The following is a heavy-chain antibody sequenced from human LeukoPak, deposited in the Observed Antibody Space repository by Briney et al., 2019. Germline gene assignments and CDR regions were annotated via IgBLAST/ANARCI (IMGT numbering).Heavy chain of an antibody. CDR3: ARFQYCSSTSCLTSYYFDY. CDR2: IYPGDSDT. CDR1: GYSFTSYW. J-gene: IGHJ4*02. D-gene: IGHD2-2*01. V-gene: IGHV5-51*01. Sequence: VESLKISCKGSGYSFTSYWIGWVRQMPGKGLEWMGIIYPGDSDTRYSPSFQGQVTISADKSISTAYLQWSSLKASDTAMYYCARFQYCSSTSCLTSYYFDYWGQGTLVTVSS.